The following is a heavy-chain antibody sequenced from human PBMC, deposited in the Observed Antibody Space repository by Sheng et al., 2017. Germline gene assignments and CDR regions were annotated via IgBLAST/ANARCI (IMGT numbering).Heavy chain of an antibody. CDR2: IIPILGIA. J-gene: IGHJ6*03. CDR3: ARVTTDIVVVVAATLPYYYYMDV. CDR1: GGTFSSYA. D-gene: IGHD2-15*01. Sequence: QVQLVQSGAEVKKPGSSVKVSCKASGGTFSSYAISWVRQAPGQGLEWMGGIIPILGIANYAQKFQGRVTITADKSTSTAYMELSSLRSEDTAVYYCARVTTDIVVVVAATLPYYYYMDVWGKGTTVTVSS. V-gene: IGHV1-69*04.